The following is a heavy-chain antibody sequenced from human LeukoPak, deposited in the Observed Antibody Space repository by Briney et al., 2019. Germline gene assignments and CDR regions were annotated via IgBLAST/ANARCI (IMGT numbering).Heavy chain of an antibody. D-gene: IGHD3-3*01. V-gene: IGHV3-30-3*01. J-gene: IGHJ4*02. Sequence: GGSLRLSCAASGFTFSSYAMHWVRQAPGKGLEWVAVISYDGSNKYYADSVKGRFTISRDNSKNTLYLQMSSLRAEDTAVYYCARDDRPYDFWSGCLDYWGQGTLVTVSS. CDR1: GFTFSSYA. CDR3: ARDDRPYDFWSGCLDY. CDR2: ISYDGSNK.